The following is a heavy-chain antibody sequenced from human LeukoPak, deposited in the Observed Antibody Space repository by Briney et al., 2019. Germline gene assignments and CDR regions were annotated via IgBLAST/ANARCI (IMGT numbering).Heavy chain of an antibody. CDR3: ATGTTVTTNDY. V-gene: IGHV3-21*01. Sequence: PGGSLRLSCAASGFTFSSYSMNWVRQAPGKGLEWVSSISSSSSYICYADSVKGRFTISRDNAKNSLYLQMNSLRAEDTAVYYCATGTTVTTNDYWGQGTLVTVSS. CDR1: GFTFSSYS. J-gene: IGHJ4*02. CDR2: ISSSSSYI. D-gene: IGHD4-11*01.